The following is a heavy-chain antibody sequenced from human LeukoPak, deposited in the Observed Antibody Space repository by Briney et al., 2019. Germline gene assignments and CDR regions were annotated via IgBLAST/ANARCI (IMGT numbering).Heavy chain of an antibody. CDR1: GGSISSYY. J-gene: IGHJ5*02. Sequence: SETLSLTCTVSGGSISSYYWSWIRQPPGKGLEWIGYIYYSGSTNYNPSLKSRVTISVDTSKNQFSLKLSSVTAADTAVYYCATDWNYEGNWFDPWGQGTLVTVSS. D-gene: IGHD1-7*01. CDR2: IYYSGST. CDR3: ATDWNYEGNWFDP. V-gene: IGHV4-59*01.